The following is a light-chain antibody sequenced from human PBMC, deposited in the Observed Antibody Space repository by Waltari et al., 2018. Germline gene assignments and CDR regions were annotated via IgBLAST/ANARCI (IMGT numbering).Light chain of an antibody. CDR1: TSNIERNT. Sequence: QSVLTQSPPVSGTPGQSVTISCSGGTSNIERNTVNWYQQFPGAAPKLLIDTNSRRPSGVPDRFSGSKSGSSASLAIDGLQSEDEADYYCAAWDDSLNEWVFGGGTKLTVL. J-gene: IGLJ3*02. CDR3: AAWDDSLNEWV. CDR2: TNS. V-gene: IGLV1-44*01.